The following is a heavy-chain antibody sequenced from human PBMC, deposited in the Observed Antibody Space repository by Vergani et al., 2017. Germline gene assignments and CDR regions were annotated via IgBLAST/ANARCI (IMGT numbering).Heavy chain of an antibody. V-gene: IGHV3-23*01. CDR3: AKVCGSTRCPYGGRAFDV. CDR1: GFTFNSYA. Sequence: QLLESGGGLIQPGGSLRLSCAASGFTFNSYAMTWVRQAPGKGLEWVSGINNNGGSTYYADSVKGRFTISRDNSKNTLYLQMTDLRAEDTATYYCAKVCGSTRCPYGGRAFDVWGHGTMVTVSS. CDR2: INNNGGST. J-gene: IGHJ3*01. D-gene: IGHD2-2*01.